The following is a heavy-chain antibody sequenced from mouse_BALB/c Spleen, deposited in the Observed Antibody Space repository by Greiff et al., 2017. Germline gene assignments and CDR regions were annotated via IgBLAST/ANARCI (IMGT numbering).Heavy chain of an antibody. J-gene: IGHJ2*01. CDR1: GFTFSSFG. Sequence: EVKLMESGGGLVQPGGSRKLSCAASGFTFSSFGMHWVRQAPEKGLEWVAYISSGSSTIYYADTVKGRFTISRDNPKNTLFLQMTSLRSEDTAIYYCARGMGGPYYFDYWGQGTTLTVSS. V-gene: IGHV5-17*02. CDR2: ISSGSSTI. D-gene: IGHD1-1*02. CDR3: ARGMGGPYYFDY.